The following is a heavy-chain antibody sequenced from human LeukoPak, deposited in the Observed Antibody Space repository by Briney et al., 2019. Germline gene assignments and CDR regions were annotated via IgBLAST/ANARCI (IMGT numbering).Heavy chain of an antibody. Sequence: SETLSLTCTVSGGSISSYYWSWIRQPAGKGLEWIGRIYTSGSTNYNPSLKSRVTMSVDTSKNQFSLKLSSVTAADTAVYYCASRVVRGVLYYYYYGMDVWGQGTTVTVSS. V-gene: IGHV4-4*07. CDR2: IYTSGST. CDR1: GGSISSYY. D-gene: IGHD3-10*01. CDR3: ASRVVRGVLYYYYYGMDV. J-gene: IGHJ6*02.